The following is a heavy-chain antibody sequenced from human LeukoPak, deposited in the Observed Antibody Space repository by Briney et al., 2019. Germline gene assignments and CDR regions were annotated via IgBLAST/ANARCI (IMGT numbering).Heavy chain of an antibody. CDR2: IVGDGDGVT. CDR1: GFIVNRYA. Sequence: PGGSLRLTCAASGFIVNRYAMSWVRQAPGKGLQWVAAIVGDGDGVTFYTNSVKGRFTISRDISRNAVYLQMSSLTVEDTAVYYCARDFSVQWSQGTLVTVSS. V-gene: IGHV3-23*01. D-gene: IGHD2/OR15-2a*01. CDR3: ARDFSVQ. J-gene: IGHJ4*02.